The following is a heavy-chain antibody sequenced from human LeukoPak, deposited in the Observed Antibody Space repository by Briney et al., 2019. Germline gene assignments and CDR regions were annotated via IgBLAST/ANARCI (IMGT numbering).Heavy chain of an antibody. V-gene: IGHV4-59*08. CDR3: AGHHARNTVDF. J-gene: IGHJ4*02. D-gene: IGHD2/OR15-2a*01. CDR1: GCSISSYY. CDR2: ISDIGSI. Sequence: KPSETLSLTCTVSGCSISSYYWSWIRQPPGKGLEWIAYISDIGSINYNPSLKSRVTISLDTSKNQFSLKLRSVTAADTADYYCAGHHARNTVDFWGQGTLVTVSS.